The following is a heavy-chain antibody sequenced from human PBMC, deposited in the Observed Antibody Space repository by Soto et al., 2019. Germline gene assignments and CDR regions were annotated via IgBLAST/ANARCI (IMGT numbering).Heavy chain of an antibody. CDR1: GYTFTSYG. CDR2: IIPIFGTA. J-gene: IGHJ4*02. V-gene: IGHV1-69*13. Sequence: SVKVSCKASGYTFTSYGISWVRQAPGQGLEWMGGIIPIFGTANYAQKFQGRVTITADESTSTAYMELSSLRSEDTAVYYCAREDSGSYLIWGQGTLVTVSS. D-gene: IGHD3-10*01. CDR3: AREDSGSYLI.